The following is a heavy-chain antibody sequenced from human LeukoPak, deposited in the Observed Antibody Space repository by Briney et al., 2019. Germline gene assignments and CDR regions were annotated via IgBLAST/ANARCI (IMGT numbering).Heavy chain of an antibody. D-gene: IGHD3-10*01. Sequence: SETLSLTCTVSGGSISSYYWSWIRQPPGKGLDWIGYIYYGGSTNYNPSLKSRVTISIDMSKNQFSLKLSSVTAAGTAVYYCARGGSLFEYWGQGTLVTVSS. CDR1: GGSISSYY. J-gene: IGHJ4*02. V-gene: IGHV4-59*01. CDR2: IYYGGST. CDR3: ARGGSLFEY.